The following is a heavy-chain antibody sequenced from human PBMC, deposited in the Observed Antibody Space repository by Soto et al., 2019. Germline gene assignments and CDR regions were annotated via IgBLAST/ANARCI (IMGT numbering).Heavy chain of an antibody. D-gene: IGHD5-12*01. V-gene: IGHV3-23*01. CDR3: EKDQGYIVATNFDY. Sequence: GALRLSFAAWGFKFSMYPMSLVRQATGKVLEWVSAISGSGGSRYYADSVKGRFTISRDNSKNTLYLQMNSLRAEDTAVYYCEKDQGYIVATNFDYWGQGTLVTVSS. CDR2: ISGSGGSR. CDR1: GFKFSMYP. J-gene: IGHJ4*02.